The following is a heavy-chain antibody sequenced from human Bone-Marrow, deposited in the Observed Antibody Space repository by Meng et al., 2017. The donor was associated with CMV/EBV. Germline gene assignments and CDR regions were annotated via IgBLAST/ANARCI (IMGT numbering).Heavy chain of an antibody. CDR1: HGSISIYF. V-gene: IGHV4-59*01. CDR2: IYDGGST. J-gene: IGHJ4*02. D-gene: IGHD7-27*01. Sequence: QVQLQESGPGLGKPSETLSLTCSVSHGSISIYFWNWIRQSPGKGXEWIGHIYDGGSTNYNPSLESRVTISVDTSKNQFSLKLSSVTAADTAVYYCARDRELGYWGQGTLVTVSS. CDR3: ARDRELGY.